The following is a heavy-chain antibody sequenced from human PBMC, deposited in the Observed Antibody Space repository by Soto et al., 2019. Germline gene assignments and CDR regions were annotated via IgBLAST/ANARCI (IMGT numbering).Heavy chain of an antibody. D-gene: IGHD3-3*01. J-gene: IGHJ5*02. V-gene: IGHV4-34*01. Sequence: SETLSLTCAVYGGSFSGYYWSWIRQPPGKGLEWIGEINHSGSTNYNPSLKSRVTISVDTSKNQFSLKLSSVTAADTAVYYCARGGPTGGFWSGFNWFDPWGQGTLVTVSS. CDR2: INHSGST. CDR1: GGSFSGYY. CDR3: ARGGPTGGFWSGFNWFDP.